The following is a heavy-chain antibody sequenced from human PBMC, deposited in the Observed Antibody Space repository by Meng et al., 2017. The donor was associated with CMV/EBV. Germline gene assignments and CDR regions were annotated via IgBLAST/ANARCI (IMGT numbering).Heavy chain of an antibody. Sequence: GESLKISCAASGFTFSSYSMNWVRQAPGKGLEWVSSISSSSSCIYYADSVKGRFTISRDNAKNSLYLQMNSLRAEDTAVYYCARASSGSYYLNWFDPWGQGTLVTVSS. D-gene: IGHD1-26*01. V-gene: IGHV3-21*01. J-gene: IGHJ5*02. CDR1: GFTFSSYS. CDR2: ISSSSSCI. CDR3: ARASSGSYYLNWFDP.